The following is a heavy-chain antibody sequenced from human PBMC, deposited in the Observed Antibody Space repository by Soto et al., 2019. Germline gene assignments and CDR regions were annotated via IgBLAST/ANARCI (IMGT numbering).Heavy chain of an antibody. Sequence: GGSLRLSCAASGFTFSSYWMSWVRQAPGKGLEWVANIKQDGSEKYYVDSVKGRFTISRDNAKNSLYLQMNSLRAEDTAVYYCARVRGRFLEWLQGPQDNWFDPWGQGTLVTVSS. CDR1: GFTFSSYW. D-gene: IGHD3-3*01. V-gene: IGHV3-7*05. J-gene: IGHJ5*02. CDR3: ARVRGRFLEWLQGPQDNWFDP. CDR2: IKQDGSEK.